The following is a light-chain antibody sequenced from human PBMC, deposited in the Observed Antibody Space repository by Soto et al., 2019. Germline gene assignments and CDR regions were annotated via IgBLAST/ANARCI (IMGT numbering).Light chain of an antibody. J-gene: IGLJ2*01. CDR1: SNDIGENNY. CDR2: EVT. CDR3: TSYASTDTLL. V-gene: IGLV2-14*01. Sequence: QSALTQPASVSGSPGQSITISCTGTSNDIGENNYVSWYQQRPDKAPKLLLFEVTNRPSGVSDRFSGSKSGNTASLTISGLQAEDEADYFCTSYASTDTLLFGGGTQLTVL.